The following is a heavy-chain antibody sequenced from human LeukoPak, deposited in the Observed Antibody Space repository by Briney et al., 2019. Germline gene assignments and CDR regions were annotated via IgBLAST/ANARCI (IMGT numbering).Heavy chain of an antibody. CDR1: GGSISSYY. CDR3: ARGQVAAHY. V-gene: IGHV4-59*01. J-gene: IGHJ4*02. Sequence: SETLSLTCTVSGGSISSYYWSWVRQPPGKGLEWIGYIYYSGSTNYNPSLKSRVTISVDTSKNQFSLKLSSVTAADTAVYYCARGQVAAHYWGQGTLVTVSS. CDR2: IYYSGST. D-gene: IGHD6-19*01.